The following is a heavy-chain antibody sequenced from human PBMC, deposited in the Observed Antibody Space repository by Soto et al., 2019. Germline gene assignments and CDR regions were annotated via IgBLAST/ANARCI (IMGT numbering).Heavy chain of an antibody. J-gene: IGHJ4*02. D-gene: IGHD4-4*01. CDR3: ARHTVTTDY. V-gene: IGHV3-48*01. CDR2: ISSSSSTI. Sequence: PGGSLRLSCAASGFTFSSYSMNWVRQAPGKGLEWVSYISSSSSTIYYADSVKGRFTISRDNAKNSLYLQMNSLRAEDTAVYYCARHTVTTDYRGQGTLVTVSS. CDR1: GFTFSSYS.